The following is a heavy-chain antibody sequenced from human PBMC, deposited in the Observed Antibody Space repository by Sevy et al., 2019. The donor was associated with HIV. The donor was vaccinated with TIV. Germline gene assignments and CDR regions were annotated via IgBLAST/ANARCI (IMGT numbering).Heavy chain of an antibody. CDR1: GYTLTELS. CDR2: FDPEAGET. J-gene: IGHJ6*02. CDR3: ATLSAANLRYYYGMDV. V-gene: IGHV1-24*01. Sequence: ASVKVSCKVSGYTLTELSMHWVRQAPGKGLEWMGGFDPEAGETIYAQKFQGRVTMTEDTSTDTAYMELSSRRSEDTALYYCATLSAANLRYYYGMDVWGQGTTVTVSS.